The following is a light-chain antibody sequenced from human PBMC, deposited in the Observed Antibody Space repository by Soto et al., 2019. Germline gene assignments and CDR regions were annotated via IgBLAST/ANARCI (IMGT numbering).Light chain of an antibody. CDR3: QHSNDRPPAFT. V-gene: IGKV3-15*01. CDR2: GAS. J-gene: IGKJ3*01. CDR1: QSLSSN. Sequence: EIVMTQSPATLSVSPGERATLSCRASQSLSSNLAWYQQKPGQAPRLLIYGASTRASGIPARFSGSGSGTEFTLTISSLQSEDFALYYCQHSNDRPPAFTFGPGTKVDL.